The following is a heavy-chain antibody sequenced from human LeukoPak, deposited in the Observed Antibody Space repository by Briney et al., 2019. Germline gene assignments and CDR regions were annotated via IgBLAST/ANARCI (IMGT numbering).Heavy chain of an antibody. J-gene: IGHJ4*02. Sequence: PSETLSLTCTVSGGSISSGSYYWSWIRQPAGKGLEWIGRIYTSGSTNYNPSLKSRVTISVDTSKNQFSLKLSSVTAADTAVYYCARSITMIVVVSSDYFDYWGQGTLVTVSS. V-gene: IGHV4-61*02. CDR1: GGSISSGSYY. CDR3: ARSITMIVVVSSDYFDY. CDR2: IYTSGST. D-gene: IGHD3-22*01.